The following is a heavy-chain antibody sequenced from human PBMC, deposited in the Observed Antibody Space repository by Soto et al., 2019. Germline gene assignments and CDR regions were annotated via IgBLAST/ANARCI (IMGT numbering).Heavy chain of an antibody. Sequence: SETLSLTCTVSGGSISSYCWSWIRQPPGKGLEWIGYIYYSGSTNYNPSLKSRVTISVDTSKNQFSLKLSSVTAADTAVYYCASSKDPGFDPWGQRTLVTVSS. CDR2: IYYSGST. D-gene: IGHD2-15*01. CDR3: ASSKDPGFDP. CDR1: GGSISSYC. V-gene: IGHV4-59*01. J-gene: IGHJ5*02.